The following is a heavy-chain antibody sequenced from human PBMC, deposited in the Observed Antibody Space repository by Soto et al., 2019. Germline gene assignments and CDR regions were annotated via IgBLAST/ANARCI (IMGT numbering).Heavy chain of an antibody. J-gene: IGHJ4*02. D-gene: IGHD3-10*01. V-gene: IGHV4-34*01. CDR1: GGSFSGYY. CDR3: ARGPPYYGSGSYYNFRYFDY. Sequence: SLTCAVYGGSFSGYYWSWIRQPPGKGLEWIGEINHSGSTNYNPSLKSRVTISVDTSKNQFSLKLSSVTAADTAVYYCARGPPYYGSGSYYNFRYFDYWGQGTLVTVSS. CDR2: INHSGST.